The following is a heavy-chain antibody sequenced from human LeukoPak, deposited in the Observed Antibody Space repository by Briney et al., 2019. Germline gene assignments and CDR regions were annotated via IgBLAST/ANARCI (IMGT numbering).Heavy chain of an antibody. J-gene: IGHJ4*02. CDR1: GFTFSSYA. Sequence: GGSLRLSCAASGFTFSSYAMTWVRQAPGKGLEWVSAINDRGDNTYYADSVKGRLTISRDNSKNTLYLQMNSLRAEDTAVYYCAKAYRGNYDYWGQGVLVTVSS. V-gene: IGHV3-23*01. D-gene: IGHD1-26*01. CDR3: AKAYRGNYDY. CDR2: INDRGDNT.